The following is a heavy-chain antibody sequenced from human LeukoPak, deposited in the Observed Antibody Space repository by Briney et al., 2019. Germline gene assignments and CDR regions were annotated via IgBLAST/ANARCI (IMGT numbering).Heavy chain of an antibody. V-gene: IGHV4-38-2*02. CDR1: GYSISSGYY. Sequence: SETLSLTCTVSGYSISSGYYWGWIRQPPGKGLEWIGSIYHSGSTYYNPSLKSRLIISVDTSKNQFSLNLSAVTAADTAVYYCARARVKLYSYSMLVKFSHAFDIWGQGTMVTVSS. D-gene: IGHD2-21*01. CDR3: ARARVKLYSYSMLVKFSHAFDI. CDR2: IYHSGST. J-gene: IGHJ3*02.